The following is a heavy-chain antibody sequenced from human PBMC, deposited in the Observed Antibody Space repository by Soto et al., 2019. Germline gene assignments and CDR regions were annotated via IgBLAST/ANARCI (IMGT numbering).Heavy chain of an antibody. CDR3: AKAFADFWSGSPEYYYGMDV. V-gene: IGHV3-9*01. D-gene: IGHD3-3*01. CDR1: GFTFDDYA. J-gene: IGHJ6*02. Sequence: GGSLRLSCAASGFTFDDYAMHWARQAPGKGLEWVSGISWNSGSIGYADSVKGRFTISRDNAKNSLYLQMNSLRAEDTALYYCAKAFADFWSGSPEYYYGMDVWGQGTTVTVSS. CDR2: ISWNSGSI.